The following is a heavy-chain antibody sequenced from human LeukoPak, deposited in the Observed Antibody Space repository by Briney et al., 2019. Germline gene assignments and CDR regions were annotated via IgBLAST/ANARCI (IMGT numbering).Heavy chain of an antibody. CDR2: IYYSGST. CDR1: GGSISSYY. V-gene: IGHV4-59*01. J-gene: IGHJ3*02. Sequence: SETLSLTCTVSGGSISSYYWSWIRQPPGKGLEWIGYIYYSGSTNYNPSLKSRVTISVDTSKNQFSLKLNSVTAADTAVYYCARDAYVDAFDIWGQGTMVTVSS. D-gene: IGHD3-10*02. CDR3: ARDAYVDAFDI.